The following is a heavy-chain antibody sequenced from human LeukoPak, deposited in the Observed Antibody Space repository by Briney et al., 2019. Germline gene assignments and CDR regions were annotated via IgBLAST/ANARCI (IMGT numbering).Heavy chain of an antibody. Sequence: GGSLRLSCAASGFTFSSYWMSWVRQAPGKGLEWVANIKQDGSEKYYVDSVKGRFTISRGNAKNSLYLQMNSLRAEDTAVYYCARTGYGLDWYFDLWGRGTLVTISS. D-gene: IGHD5-12*01. J-gene: IGHJ2*01. CDR3: ARTGYGLDWYFDL. CDR1: GFTFSSYW. V-gene: IGHV3-7*01. CDR2: IKQDGSEK.